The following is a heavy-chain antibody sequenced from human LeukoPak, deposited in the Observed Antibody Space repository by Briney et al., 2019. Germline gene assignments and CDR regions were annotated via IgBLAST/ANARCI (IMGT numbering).Heavy chain of an antibody. CDR1: GDTFIIND. CDR2: MNPNSGNT. CDR3: ARVTAAGTWTFDI. Sequence: GASVKVSCKASGDTFIINDINWVRQATGQGLEWMGWMNPNSGNTGYAQKFQGRVTMTRNISMTTAYMELTDLRSEDTAVYYCARVTAAGTWTFDIWGQGTTVTVSS. D-gene: IGHD6-13*01. J-gene: IGHJ3*02. V-gene: IGHV1-8*02.